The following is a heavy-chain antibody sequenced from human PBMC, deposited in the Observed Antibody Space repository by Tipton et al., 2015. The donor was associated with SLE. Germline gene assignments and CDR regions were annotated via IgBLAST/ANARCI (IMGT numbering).Heavy chain of an antibody. Sequence: TLSLTCAVYGGSFSGYAWTWIRQPPGKGLEWIGYIYYSGSTYYNPSLKSRVTISVDTSKNQFSLKLSSVTAADTAVYYCARDCGGSCDDAFDIWGQGTMVTVSS. D-gene: IGHD2-15*01. V-gene: IGHV4-59*01. CDR3: ARDCGGSCDDAFDI. CDR1: GGSFSGYA. CDR2: IYYSGST. J-gene: IGHJ3*02.